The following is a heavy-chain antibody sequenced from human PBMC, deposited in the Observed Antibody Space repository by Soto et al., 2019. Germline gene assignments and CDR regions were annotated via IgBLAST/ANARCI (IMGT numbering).Heavy chain of an antibody. D-gene: IGHD3-22*01. J-gene: IGHJ4*02. CDR3: ARQIYDSDTGPNFQYYFEA. CDR1: GYSFAGYW. Sequence: ESLKISCKGSGYSFAGYWITWVRQKPGKGLGWMGRIDPSDSQTYYSPSFRGHVTISVTKSITTVFLQWSSLRASDTAMYYCARQIYDSDTGPNFQYYFEAWGQGNPVAVSS. V-gene: IGHV5-10-1*01. CDR2: IDPSDSQT.